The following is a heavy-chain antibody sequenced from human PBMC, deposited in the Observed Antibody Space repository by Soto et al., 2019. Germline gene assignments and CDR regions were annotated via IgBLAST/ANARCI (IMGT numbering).Heavy chain of an antibody. Sequence: SQTLSLTCAISGDSVSSNSAAWNWIRQSPSRGLEWLGRTYYRSKWYNDYAVSVKSRITINPDTSKNQFSLQLNSVTPEDTAVYYCARDLVSSGWYEGYYYYYGMDVWGQGTTVTVSS. V-gene: IGHV6-1*01. D-gene: IGHD6-19*01. CDR1: GDSVSSNSAA. CDR3: ARDLVSSGWYEGYYYYYGMDV. CDR2: TYYRSKWYN. J-gene: IGHJ6*02.